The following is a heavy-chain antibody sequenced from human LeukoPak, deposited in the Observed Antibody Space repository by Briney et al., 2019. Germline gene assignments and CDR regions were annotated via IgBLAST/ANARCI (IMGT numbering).Heavy chain of an antibody. CDR3: ARVVPAAISYYYYYMDV. Sequence: SETLSLTCAVYGGSFSGHYWSWIRQPPGKGLEWIGEINHSGSTNYNPSLKSRVTISVDTSKNQFSLKLSSVTAADTAVYYCARVVPAAISYYYYYMDVWGKGTTVTVSS. J-gene: IGHJ6*03. D-gene: IGHD2-2*02. CDR1: GGSFSGHY. V-gene: IGHV4-34*01. CDR2: INHSGST.